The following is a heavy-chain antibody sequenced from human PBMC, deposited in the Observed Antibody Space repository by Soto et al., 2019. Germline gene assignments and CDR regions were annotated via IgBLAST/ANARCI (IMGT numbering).Heavy chain of an antibody. D-gene: IGHD3-16*01. CDR3: ARDPPSTWGAFDI. J-gene: IGHJ3*02. Sequence: QVHLVESGGGVVQPGRSLRLSCAASGFTFSMFGMHWVRQAPGKGLEWVATVYYNGHNKYYSDSVRGRFTISRDNSKNMLYLQMNSLGAEDTAFYYCARDPPSTWGAFDIWGRGTKVTVSS. CDR1: GFTFSMFG. CDR2: VYYNGHNK. V-gene: IGHV3-33*01.